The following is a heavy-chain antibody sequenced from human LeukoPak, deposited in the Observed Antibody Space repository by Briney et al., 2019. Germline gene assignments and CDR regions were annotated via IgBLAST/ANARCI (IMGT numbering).Heavy chain of an antibody. V-gene: IGHV4-59*01. D-gene: IGHD6-19*01. J-gene: IGHJ4*02. CDR2: IYYSGST. Sequence: SETLSLTCTVSGGSISSYYWSWIRQPPGKGLEWIGYIYYSGSTNYNPSPKSRVTISVDTSKSQFSLNLDSVTAADTAVYYCARRGPIAVAGHFDYWGQGTLVTVSS. CDR1: GGSISSYY. CDR3: ARRGPIAVAGHFDY.